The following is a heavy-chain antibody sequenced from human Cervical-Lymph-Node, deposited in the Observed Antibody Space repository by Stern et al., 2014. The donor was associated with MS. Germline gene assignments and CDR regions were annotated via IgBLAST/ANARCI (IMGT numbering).Heavy chain of an antibody. J-gene: IGHJ5*01. D-gene: IGHD5-24*01. CDR3: AKRRDGFNYLAS. Sequence: VQLVESGGGVVQPGRSLRLSWSASGFTFSSYGMHWVRQIPGKGLEWVALISSDGTEEFYADSVKGRFTISRDNSKKTLYLQMNGLRAEDTAVYSCAKRRDGFNYLASWGQGTLVTVSS. CDR2: ISSDGTEE. CDR1: GFTFSSYG. V-gene: IGHV3-30*18.